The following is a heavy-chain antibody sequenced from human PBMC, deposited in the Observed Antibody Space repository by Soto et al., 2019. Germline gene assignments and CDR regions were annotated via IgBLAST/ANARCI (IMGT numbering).Heavy chain of an antibody. CDR3: VTSLWFGTHLEI. Sequence: QVQLQQWGAGLLKPSETLSLTCAVYGGSFSGYYWTWFRQPPGKGLAWIGEISPSGTTKYIPSLKSRVTISGNTSKNLCSLKVTSVTAADTAVYYCVTSLWFGTHLEIWGQGALVTVSS. V-gene: IGHV4-34*01. J-gene: IGHJ4*02. D-gene: IGHD3-10*01. CDR2: ISPSGTT. CDR1: GGSFSGYY.